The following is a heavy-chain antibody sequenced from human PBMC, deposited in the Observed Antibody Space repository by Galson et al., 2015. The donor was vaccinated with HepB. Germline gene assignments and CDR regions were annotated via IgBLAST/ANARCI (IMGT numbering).Heavy chain of an antibody. Sequence: SLRLSCAASGFTFSNAWMSWVRQAPGKGLEWVGRIKSKTDGGTTDYAAPVKGRLTISRDDSKNTLYLQMNSLKTEDTAVYYCTTVQRWKAFDIWGQGTMVTVSS. CDR1: GFTFSNAW. J-gene: IGHJ3*02. CDR2: IKSKTDGGTT. V-gene: IGHV3-15*01. D-gene: IGHD4-23*01. CDR3: TTVQRWKAFDI.